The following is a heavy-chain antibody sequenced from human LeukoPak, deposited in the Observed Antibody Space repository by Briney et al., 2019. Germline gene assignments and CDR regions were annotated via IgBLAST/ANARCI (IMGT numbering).Heavy chain of an antibody. J-gene: IGHJ3*02. CDR1: GFTFSIYT. CDR2: LSGTGRYI. V-gene: IGHV3-21*06. CDR3: ARSLRDASDI. Sequence: GGSLRLPCAASGFTFSIYTMNWVRQAPGKGLEWVSSLSGTGRYIYYADLMKGRFTISRDNAKNSLYLQMNSLRAEDTAVYSCARSLRDASDICVEGTMVTVSS.